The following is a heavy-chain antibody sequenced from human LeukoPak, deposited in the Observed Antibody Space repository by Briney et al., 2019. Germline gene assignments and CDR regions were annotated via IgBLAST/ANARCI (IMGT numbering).Heavy chain of an antibody. CDR1: GYSFACYW. V-gene: IGHV5-51*01. CDR3: ARHNNWAFDY. Sequence: GESLKISCKASGYSFACYWIGWVRQASGKGLEWMAIIHPNDASTIYRPSFQGQVTISADRSITTAYLQWNILQASDTAIYYCARHNNWAFDYWDRGTLLTVSS. D-gene: IGHD1-20*01. CDR2: IHPNDAST. J-gene: IGHJ4*02.